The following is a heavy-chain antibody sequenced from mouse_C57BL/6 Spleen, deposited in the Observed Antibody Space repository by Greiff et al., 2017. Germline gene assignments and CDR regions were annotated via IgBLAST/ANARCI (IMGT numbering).Heavy chain of an antibody. V-gene: IGHV14-4*01. CDR1: GFNIKDDY. CDR3: TTSGSSSAWFAY. Sequence: VQLKQSGAELVRPGASVKLSCTASGFNIKDDYMHWVKQTPEQGLEWIGWIVPENGDTEYASKFQGKATITADTSSNTAYLQLSSLTSEDTAVYYGTTSGSSSAWFAYWGQGTLVTVSA. CDR2: IVPENGDT. J-gene: IGHJ3*01. D-gene: IGHD1-1*01.